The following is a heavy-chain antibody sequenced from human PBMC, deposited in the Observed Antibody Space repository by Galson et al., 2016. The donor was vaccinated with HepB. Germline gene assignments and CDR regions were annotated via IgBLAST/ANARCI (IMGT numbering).Heavy chain of an antibody. CDR2: ILSSGTT. CDR1: GGSITSDIYY. CDR3: ARAWEYTSSSDRGFDF. J-gene: IGHJ3*01. V-gene: IGHV4-31*06. D-gene: IGHD6-6*01. Sequence: QVQLQESGPRLVKPSQTLSLTCSVSGGSITSDIYYWNWLRQHPGKGLVWIGYILSSGTTSYNPSLKTRVSMSVDTSRSQVSVTLSAVTAADTARSFGARAWEYTSSSDRGFDFWGRGTRVTVSS.